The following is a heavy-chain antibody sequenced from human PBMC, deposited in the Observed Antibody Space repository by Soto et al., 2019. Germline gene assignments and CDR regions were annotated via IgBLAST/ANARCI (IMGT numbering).Heavy chain of an antibody. J-gene: IGHJ6*02. CDR3: ARAPVWSGYWYYYYGMDV. CDR2: IYYSGST. D-gene: IGHD3-3*01. V-gene: IGHV4-59*01. CDR1: GSSISSYY. Sequence: SETLSLTCTVSGSSISSYYWSWIRQPPGKGLEWIGYIYYSGSTNYNPSLKSRVTISVDTSKNQFSLKLSSVTAADTAVYYCARAPVWSGYWYYYYGMDVWGQGTTVTVSS.